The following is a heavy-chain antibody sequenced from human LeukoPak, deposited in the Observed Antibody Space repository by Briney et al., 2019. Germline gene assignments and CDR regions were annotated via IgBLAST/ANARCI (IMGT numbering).Heavy chain of an antibody. CDR2: INHSGST. V-gene: IGHV4-34*01. CDR3: ARVPDRKGTADDY. Sequence: SPTLSLTCAVYGASFSGYYWSWIRQPPGKGLEWIAEINHSGSTNYNPSLRSRVTISVDTSKNQLSLKLSPVTAADTAVYYCARVPDRKGTADDYWGQGTLVTVSS. CDR1: GASFSGYY. J-gene: IGHJ4*02. D-gene: IGHD1-1*01.